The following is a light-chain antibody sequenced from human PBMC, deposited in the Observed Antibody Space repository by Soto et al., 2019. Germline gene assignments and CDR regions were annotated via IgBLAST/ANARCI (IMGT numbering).Light chain of an antibody. Sequence: QSALTQPASVSGSPGQSITISCTGTSSDVGAYNYVSWYQQHPGKVPKLMIYDVSDRPSGVSNRFSGSKSGNTASLTISGLHAEDEADYSCSSFTRSNPYVFGTGTKLTVL. V-gene: IGLV2-14*03. J-gene: IGLJ1*01. CDR1: SSDVGAYNY. CDR2: DVS. CDR3: SSFTRSNPYV.